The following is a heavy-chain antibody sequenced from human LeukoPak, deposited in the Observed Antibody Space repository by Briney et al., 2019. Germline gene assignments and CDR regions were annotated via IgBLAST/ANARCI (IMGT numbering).Heavy chain of an antibody. CDR1: GYSISSGYY. D-gene: IGHD6-19*01. CDR2: IYHSGST. V-gene: IGHV4-38-2*02. Sequence: SETLSLTCTVSGYSISSGYYWGWIWQPPGKGLEWIGSIYHSGSTYYNPSLKSRVTISVDTSKNQFSLKLSSVTAADTAVYYCARQEYSSGWFDYWGQGTLVTVSS. CDR3: ARQEYSSGWFDY. J-gene: IGHJ4*02.